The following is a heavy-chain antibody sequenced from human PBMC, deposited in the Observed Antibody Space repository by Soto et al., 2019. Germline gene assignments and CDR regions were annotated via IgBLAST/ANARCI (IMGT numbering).Heavy chain of an antibody. V-gene: IGHV1-2*02. Sequence: SVKVSCKASGYTFSGYYIHWLRQAPGQGLEWMGWINPNSGGTNYAQKFQGGVTVTRDTPTSTAYMELSRLTSDDTAVYYCARSLTEGYCTITGCYTRPLYGMDVWGQGTTVTVSS. J-gene: IGHJ6*02. CDR2: INPNSGGT. CDR1: GYTFSGYY. D-gene: IGHD2-2*02. CDR3: ARSLTEGYCTITGCYTRPLYGMDV.